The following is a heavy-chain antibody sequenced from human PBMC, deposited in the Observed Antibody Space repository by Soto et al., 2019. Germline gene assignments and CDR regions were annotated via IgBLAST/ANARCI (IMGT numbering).Heavy chain of an antibody. J-gene: IGHJ4*02. D-gene: IGHD5-18*01. CDR1: GGSVSSGSYY. CDR3: ARSQLWLPPYY. CDR2: IYYSGST. Sequence: PSETLSLTCTVSGGSVSSGSYYWSWIRQPPGKGLEWIGYIYYSGSTNYNPSLKSRVTISVDTSKNQFSLKLSSVTAADTAVYYCARSQLWLPPYYWGQGTLVTVSS. V-gene: IGHV4-61*01.